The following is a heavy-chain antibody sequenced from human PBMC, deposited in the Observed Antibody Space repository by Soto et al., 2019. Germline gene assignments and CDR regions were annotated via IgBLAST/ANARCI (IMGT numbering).Heavy chain of an antibody. Sequence: SRTLSLTCAISGDSVSSNSAAWNWIRQSPSRGLEWLGRTYYRSKWYNDYSVSVKRQITINPDTSKHQFSLQLNSVTPEDTAVYYCARIRLVGMDVWGRGAKVTVSS. CDR2: TYYRSKWYN. CDR1: GDSVSSNSAA. J-gene: IGHJ6*02. CDR3: ARIRLVGMDV. V-gene: IGHV6-1*01. D-gene: IGHD6-19*01.